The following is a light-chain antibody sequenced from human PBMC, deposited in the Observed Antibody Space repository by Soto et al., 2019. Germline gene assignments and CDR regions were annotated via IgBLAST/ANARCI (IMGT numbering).Light chain of an antibody. Sequence: QSVLTQPASVSGSPGQSITISCTGTSSDVGGYKYVSWYQQHPDKAPKLIIFEVSNRPSGISSRFSGSKSGNTASLTISGLQAEDEADYYCASYTSGSTSVIFGRGTKLTVL. V-gene: IGLV2-14*01. J-gene: IGLJ2*01. CDR3: ASYTSGSTSVI. CDR2: EVS. CDR1: SSDVGGYKY.